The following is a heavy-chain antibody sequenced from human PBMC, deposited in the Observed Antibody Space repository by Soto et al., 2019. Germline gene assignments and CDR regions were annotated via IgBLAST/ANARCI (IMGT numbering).Heavy chain of an antibody. CDR3: ARGRETIFRGDYYGLDV. CDR2: IYYSGST. CDR1: GGSISSYY. D-gene: IGHD3-3*01. J-gene: IGHJ6*02. V-gene: IGHV4-59*01. Sequence: SETLSLTCTVSGGSISSYYWSWIRQPPGKGLEWIGYIYYSGSTNYNPSLKSRVTISVDTSKNQFSLKLSSVTAADTAVYYCARGRETIFRGDYYGLDVWGQGTTVTVSS.